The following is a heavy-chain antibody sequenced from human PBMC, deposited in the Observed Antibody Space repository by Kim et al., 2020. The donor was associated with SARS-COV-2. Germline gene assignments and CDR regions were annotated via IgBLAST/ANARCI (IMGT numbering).Heavy chain of an antibody. V-gene: IGHV4-34*01. CDR3: ASGRGGSHYPYFDS. CDR2: VNHSGST. Sequence: SETLSLTCAVYGGSFSGYYWTWIRQPPGKGREWIGEVNHSGSTNYNPSLKSRVTISADTSKNQLSLKLNSVTAADTALYYCASGRGGSHYPYFDSWGQGTLVTVSS. J-gene: IGHJ4*02. D-gene: IGHD1-26*01. CDR1: GGSFSGYY.